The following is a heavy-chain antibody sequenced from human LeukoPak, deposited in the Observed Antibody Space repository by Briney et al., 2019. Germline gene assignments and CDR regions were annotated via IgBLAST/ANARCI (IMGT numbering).Heavy chain of an antibody. D-gene: IGHD3-10*01. Sequence: SETLSLTCAVYGGSFSGYYWSWIRQPPGKGLEWIGEINHSGSTNYNPSLKSRVTISVDTSKSQFSLKLSSVTAADTAVYYCACSSGGMDVWGQGTTVTVSS. V-gene: IGHV4-34*01. CDR3: ACSSGGMDV. CDR2: INHSGST. CDR1: GGSFSGYY. J-gene: IGHJ6*02.